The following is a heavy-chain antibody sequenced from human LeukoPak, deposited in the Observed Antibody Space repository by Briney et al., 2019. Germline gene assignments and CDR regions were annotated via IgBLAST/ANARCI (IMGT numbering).Heavy chain of an antibody. CDR1: GASIRNYY. Sequence: TSETLSLTCTVSGASIRNYYWSWIRQSPGKGLEWIGYIYYSGSTNYNPSLESRVAMSVDTSKNQFSLRLSSVTAADTAIYYCARRYSSSWYVGFFDPWGQGTLVTVSS. D-gene: IGHD6-13*01. CDR3: ARRYSSSWYVGFFDP. J-gene: IGHJ5*02. CDR2: IYYSGST. V-gene: IGHV4-59*08.